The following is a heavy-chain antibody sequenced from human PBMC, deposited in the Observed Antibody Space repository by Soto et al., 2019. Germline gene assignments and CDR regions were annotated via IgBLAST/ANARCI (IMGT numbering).Heavy chain of an antibody. J-gene: IGHJ4*02. Sequence: GGSLRLSCAGSGFTFSNYGLHWVRQAPGKGLEWVAVISYDGSHTYYADSVKGRFTISRDNSNNMLYLQMDSLRAEDTAVYYCANDRAPRYCSRSSCHPAGAYWGQGALVNVSS. CDR2: ISYDGSHT. CDR3: ANDRAPRYCSRSSCHPAGAY. CDR1: GFTFSNYG. D-gene: IGHD2-15*01. V-gene: IGHV3-30*18.